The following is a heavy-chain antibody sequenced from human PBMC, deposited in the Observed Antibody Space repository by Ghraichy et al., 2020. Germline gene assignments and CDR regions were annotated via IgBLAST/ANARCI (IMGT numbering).Heavy chain of an antibody. Sequence: GGSLRLSCAASGLIFSTYWMTWVRQAPGKGLEWVANINQDGREKYYVASVKGRFTISRDNAKNSLYLQMNGLRAEDTAVYYCSSWDTFDIWGQGTMVAVSS. CDR1: GLIFSTYW. D-gene: IGHD3-10*01. CDR3: SSWDTFDI. V-gene: IGHV3-7*03. J-gene: IGHJ3*02. CDR2: INQDGREK.